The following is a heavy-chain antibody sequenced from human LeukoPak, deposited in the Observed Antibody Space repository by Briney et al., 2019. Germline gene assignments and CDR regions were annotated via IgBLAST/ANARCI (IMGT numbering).Heavy chain of an antibody. J-gene: IGHJ4*02. V-gene: IGHV3-74*01. CDR1: GFTFSSYW. CDR3: ARGNYYDSSGNLDY. Sequence: GGSLRLSCAASGFTFSSYWMHWVRQAPGKGLLGVSRINSDGSSTSYADSVKGRFTISRDNAKNTLYLQMNSLRAEDTAVYYCARGNYYDSSGNLDYWGQGTLVTVSS. CDR2: INSDGSST. D-gene: IGHD3-22*01.